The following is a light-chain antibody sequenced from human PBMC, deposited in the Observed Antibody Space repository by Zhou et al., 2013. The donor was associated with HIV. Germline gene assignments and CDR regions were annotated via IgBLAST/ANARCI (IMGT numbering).Light chain of an antibody. CDR1: QNITSY. Sequence: AIRITQSPSSLSASTGDRVTITCRASQNITSYLAWYQQKPGKAPNLLIYATSTLHSGVPSRFSGSGSGTEFTLIISSVQPDDFATYYCQQFNVYPYTFGQGTKLDIK. V-gene: IGKV1-8*01. CDR3: QQFNVYPYT. J-gene: IGKJ2*01. CDR2: ATS.